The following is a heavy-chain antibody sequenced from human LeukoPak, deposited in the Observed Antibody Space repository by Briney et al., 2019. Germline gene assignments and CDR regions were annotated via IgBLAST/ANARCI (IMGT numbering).Heavy chain of an antibody. Sequence: GGSLRLSCAASGSTFSSYAMSWVRQAPGKGLEWVANIKQDESEKYYVDSVKGRFTISRDNAKNSLYLQMNSLRAEDTAVYYCARIGAAADPYYYFGMDVWGQGTTVTVSS. J-gene: IGHJ6*02. V-gene: IGHV3-7*01. D-gene: IGHD6-13*01. CDR3: ARIGAAADPYYYFGMDV. CDR2: IKQDESEK. CDR1: GSTFSSYA.